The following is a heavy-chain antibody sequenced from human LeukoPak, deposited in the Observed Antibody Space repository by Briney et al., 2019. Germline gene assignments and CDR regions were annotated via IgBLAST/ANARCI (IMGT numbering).Heavy chain of an antibody. D-gene: IGHD2-2*01. CDR1: GGSISSYY. V-gene: IGHV4-59*01. Sequence: PSETLSLTCTVSGGSISSYYWSWIRQPPGKGLEWIGYIYYSGSTNYNPSLKSRVTISVDTSKNQFSLKLSSVTAADTAAYYCARGSRPDIVVVPAAIGFDYWGQGTLVTVSS. J-gene: IGHJ4*02. CDR3: ARGSRPDIVVVPAAIGFDY. CDR2: IYYSGST.